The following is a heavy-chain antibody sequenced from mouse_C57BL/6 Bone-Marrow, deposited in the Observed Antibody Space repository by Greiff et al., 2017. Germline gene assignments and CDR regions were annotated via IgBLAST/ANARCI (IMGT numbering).Heavy chain of an antibody. CDR1: GYTFTNYW. V-gene: IGHV1-63*01. J-gene: IGHJ2*01. CDR2: IFPGGGYT. D-gene: IGHD1-1*01. CDR3: ARGITTVVFDY. Sequence: QVHVKQSGAELVRPGTSVKMSCKASGYTFTNYWIGWAKQRPGHGLEWIGDIFPGGGYTNYNEKFKGKATLTADKSSSTAYMQFSSLTSEDSAIYYCARGITTVVFDYWGQGTTLTVSS.